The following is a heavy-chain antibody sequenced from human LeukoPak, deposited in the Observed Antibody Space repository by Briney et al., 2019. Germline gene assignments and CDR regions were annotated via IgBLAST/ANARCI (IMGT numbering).Heavy chain of an antibody. Sequence: SETLSLTCTVSGGSISSSSYYWGWIRQPPGKGLEWIGSIYYSGSTYYNPSLKSRVTISVDTSKNQFSLKLSSVTAADTAVYYCASSSHCSGGSCYSRKLRPHAFDIWGQGTMVTVSS. CDR1: GGSISSSSYY. J-gene: IGHJ3*02. V-gene: IGHV4-39*07. CDR2: IYYSGST. D-gene: IGHD2-15*01. CDR3: ASSSHCSGGSCYSRKLRPHAFDI.